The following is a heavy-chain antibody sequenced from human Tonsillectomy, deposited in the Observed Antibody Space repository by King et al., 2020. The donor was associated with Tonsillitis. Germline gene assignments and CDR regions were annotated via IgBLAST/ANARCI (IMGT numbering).Heavy chain of an antibody. Sequence: VQLQESGPGLVKPSETLSLTCAVSGYSISSGYYWGWIRQPPGKGLEWIGSIYHSGSTYYNPSFKSRVTLSVDTSKNQFSLKLSSVTAADTAVYYCARDARYYDSRGYTYDYWGQGTLVTVSS. D-gene: IGHD3-22*01. CDR1: GYSISSGYY. CDR2: IYHSGST. CDR3: ARDARYYDSRGYTYDY. J-gene: IGHJ4*02. V-gene: IGHV4-38-2*02.